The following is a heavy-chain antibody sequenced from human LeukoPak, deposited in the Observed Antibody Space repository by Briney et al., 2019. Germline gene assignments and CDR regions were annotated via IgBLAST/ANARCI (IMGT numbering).Heavy chain of an antibody. CDR3: ARDNYFIAAAAGWFDP. Sequence: ASVKVSCKASGYTFTGYYMHWVRQAPGQGLEWMGWINPNSGGTNYAQKFQGRVTMTRDTSISTAYMELSRLRSDDTAVYYCARDNYFIAAAAGWFDPWGQGTLVTVPS. J-gene: IGHJ5*02. D-gene: IGHD6-13*01. CDR1: GYTFTGYY. CDR2: INPNSGGT. V-gene: IGHV1-2*02.